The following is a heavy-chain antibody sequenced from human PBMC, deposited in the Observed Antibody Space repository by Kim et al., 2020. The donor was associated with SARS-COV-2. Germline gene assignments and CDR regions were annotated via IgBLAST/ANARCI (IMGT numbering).Heavy chain of an antibody. J-gene: IGHJ6*02. CDR1: GYTFRNYY. CDR2: IDPSGGST. CDR3: ARDPQLPAATIRDLYYYGMDV. Sequence: ASVKVSCEASGYTFRNYYMHWVRQAPGQGLEWMGIIDPSGGSTTYAQKFQGRLTMTRDTSTSTVYMEMSSLRSEDTAVYYCARDPQLPAATIRDLYYYGMDVWGQGTTVTVSS. V-gene: IGHV1-46*01. D-gene: IGHD2-2*01.